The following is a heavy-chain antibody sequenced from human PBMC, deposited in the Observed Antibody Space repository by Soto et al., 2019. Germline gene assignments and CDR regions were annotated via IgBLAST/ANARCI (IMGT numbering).Heavy chain of an antibody. D-gene: IGHD1-26*01. CDR2: IWSDGSKK. J-gene: IGHJ4*02. CDR3: ARRGSGTYDFDY. V-gene: IGHV3-33*01. CDR1: GSTFSNNG. Sequence: PGGSLRLSCAASGSTFSNNGMHWVRQAPGKGLEWVAVIWSDGSKKYYADSVKGRFTISRDNSNNRLYLQMDSLRTEDTAVYYCARRGSGTYDFDYWGQGTLVTV.